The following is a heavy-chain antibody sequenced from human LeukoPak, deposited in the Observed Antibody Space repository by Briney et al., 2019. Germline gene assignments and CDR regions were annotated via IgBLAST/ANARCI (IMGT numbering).Heavy chain of an antibody. V-gene: IGHV2-70*11. J-gene: IGHJ4*02. Sequence: SGPALVKPTQTLTLTCTFSGFSLSTSGMCVSWIRQPPGKALEWLARIDWDDDKYYSTSLKTRLTISKDTPKNQVVLTMTNMDPVDTATYYCAREYYYDSSGYYNFDYWGQGTLVTVSS. D-gene: IGHD3-22*01. CDR1: GFSLSTSGMC. CDR3: AREYYYDSSGYYNFDY. CDR2: IDWDDDK.